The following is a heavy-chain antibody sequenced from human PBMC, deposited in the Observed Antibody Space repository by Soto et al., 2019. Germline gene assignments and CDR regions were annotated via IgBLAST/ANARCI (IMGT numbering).Heavy chain of an antibody. CDR1: GFTFSSYA. D-gene: IGHD2-2*01. CDR3: VIVLVPAAGEIDC. J-gene: IGHJ4*02. CDR2: ISGSGGST. V-gene: IGHV3-23*01. Sequence: EVQLLESGGGLVQPGGSLRLSCAASGFTFSSYAMSWVRQAPGKGLEWVSAISGSGGSTYYADSVKGRFTISRDNSKNTLYLQMNSLRAEYTAVYYCVIVLVPAAGEIDCWGQGTLVTVSS.